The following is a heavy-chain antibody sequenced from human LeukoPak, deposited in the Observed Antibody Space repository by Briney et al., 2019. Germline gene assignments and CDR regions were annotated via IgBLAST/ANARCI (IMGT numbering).Heavy chain of an antibody. D-gene: IGHD3-22*01. CDR2: ISPYNGNT. Sequence: ASVKVSCTASGYTFTTYGISWVRQAPGQGLEWMGWISPYNGNTNYAQKHKGRVTMTTDTSTSTAYMELRSLRSDDTALYYCATNYYDSSGYYSIDYWGQGTLVTVSS. CDR3: ATNYYDSSGYYSIDY. V-gene: IGHV1-18*01. CDR1: GYTFTTYG. J-gene: IGHJ4*02.